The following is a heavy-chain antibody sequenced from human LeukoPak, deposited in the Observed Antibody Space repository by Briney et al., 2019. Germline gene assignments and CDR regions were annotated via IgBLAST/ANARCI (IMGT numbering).Heavy chain of an antibody. CDR2: IGSSSSTT. Sequence: GGSLRLSCAASGFTFSSYSMNWVRQAPGKGLEWVSYIGSSSSTTHYADSVKGRFIISRDDAKNSLYLQMNSLRAEDTAVYYCASEGRVVRLNSFFDYWGQGTLVTVSS. J-gene: IGHJ4*02. CDR1: GFTFSSYS. CDR3: ASEGRVVRLNSFFDY. D-gene: IGHD3-3*01. V-gene: IGHV3-48*04.